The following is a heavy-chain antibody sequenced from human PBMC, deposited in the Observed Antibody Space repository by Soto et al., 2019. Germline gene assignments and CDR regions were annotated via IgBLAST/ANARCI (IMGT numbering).Heavy chain of an antibody. CDR1: GYTFTSYA. Sequence: GASVKVSCKASGYTFTSYAMHWVRQAPGQGLEWMGWISAYNGNTNYPQKLQGRVTMTTDTSTSTAYMELRSLRSDDTAVYYCARDVGYCISTSCRYGMDVWGQGTTVTVSS. V-gene: IGHV1-18*01. D-gene: IGHD2-2*01. CDR2: ISAYNGNT. CDR3: ARDVGYCISTSCRYGMDV. J-gene: IGHJ6*02.